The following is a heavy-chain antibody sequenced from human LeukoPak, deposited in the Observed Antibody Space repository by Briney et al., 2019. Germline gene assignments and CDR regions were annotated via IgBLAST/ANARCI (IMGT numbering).Heavy chain of an antibody. CDR2: INPNSGGT. J-gene: IGHJ6*03. Sequence: ASVKVSCKASGYTFTDYYMHWVRQAPGQGLEWMGWINPNSGGTNYAQKFQGRVTMTRDTSISTAYMELSRLRSDDTAVYYCARAGHYYYYYMDVWGKGTTVTVSS. V-gene: IGHV1-2*02. CDR1: GYTFTDYY. CDR3: ARAGHYYYYYMDV. D-gene: IGHD2-8*02.